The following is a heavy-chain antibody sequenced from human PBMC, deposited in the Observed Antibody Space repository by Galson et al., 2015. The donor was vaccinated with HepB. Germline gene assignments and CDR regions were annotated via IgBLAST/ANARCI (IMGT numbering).Heavy chain of an antibody. CDR3: AKDGIMVANNPYHFHY. V-gene: IGHV3-23*01. CDR1: GSSFTRYA. D-gene: IGHD2-15*01. Sequence: SLRLSCAASGSSFTRYAMTWVRQAPGKGLEWVSSITSSGGHRYYTDSVKGRFTVSRDNSKNTLLLQLNSLRAEDTAMYFCAKDGIMVANNPYHFHYWGQGTLVTVSS. CDR2: ITSSGGHR. J-gene: IGHJ4*02.